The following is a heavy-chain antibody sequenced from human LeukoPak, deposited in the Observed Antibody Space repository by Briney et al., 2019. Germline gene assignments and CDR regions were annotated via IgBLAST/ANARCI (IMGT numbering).Heavy chain of an antibody. Sequence: ASVKVSCKASGYTFTGYYMHWVRQAPGQGLEWMGWINPNSGGTNYAQKFQGRVTMTRDTSTSTVYMGLSSLRSEDTAVYYCARNFFPSGSPPDYWGQGTLVTVSS. CDR2: INPNSGGT. V-gene: IGHV1-2*02. D-gene: IGHD3-10*01. J-gene: IGHJ4*02. CDR1: GYTFTGYY. CDR3: ARNFFPSGSPPDY.